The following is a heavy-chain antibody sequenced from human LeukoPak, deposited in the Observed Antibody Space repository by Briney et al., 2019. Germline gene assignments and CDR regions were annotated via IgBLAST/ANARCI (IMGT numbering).Heavy chain of an antibody. V-gene: IGHV1-69*13. CDR1: GGTFSSYA. CDR2: IIPIFGTA. CDR3: ARDRGDYYGSGLVS. J-gene: IGHJ4*02. D-gene: IGHD3-10*01. Sequence: VASVKVSCKASGGTFSSYAISWVRQAPGQGLEWMGGIIPIFGTANYAQKFQGRVTITADESTSTAYMELSSLRSEDTAVYYCARDRGDYYGSGLVSWGQGTLVTVSS.